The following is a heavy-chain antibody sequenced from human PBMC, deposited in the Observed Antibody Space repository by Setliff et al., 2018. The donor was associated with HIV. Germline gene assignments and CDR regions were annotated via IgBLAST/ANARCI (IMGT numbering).Heavy chain of an antibody. CDR1: GFTFNNAW. CDR2: VNRDGGA. CDR3: ARGKGGLVGPAEFDY. J-gene: IGHJ4*02. D-gene: IGHD1-26*01. V-gene: IGHV4-34*08. Sequence: TGGSLRLSCAASGFTFNNAWMTWVRQAPGKGLEWVGQVNRDGGAHYNPSLKSRVTMSEETSKNQFSLKLKSVTAADTAIYFCARGKGGLVGPAEFDYWGPGTLVTVSS.